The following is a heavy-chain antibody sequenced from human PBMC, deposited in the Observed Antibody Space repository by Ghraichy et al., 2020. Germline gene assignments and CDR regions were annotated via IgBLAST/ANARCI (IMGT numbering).Heavy chain of an antibody. J-gene: IGHJ4*02. CDR2: IKQDGSEK. V-gene: IGHV3-7*01. D-gene: IGHD3-10*01. CDR3: AKTYYYGSGSADY. Sequence: GGSLRLSCAASGFTFSSYWMSWVRQAPGKGMEWVANIKQDGSEKYYVDSVKGRFTISRDNAKNSLYLQMNSLRAADTAVYYCAKTYYYGSGSADYWGQGTLVTVSS. CDR1: GFTFSSYW.